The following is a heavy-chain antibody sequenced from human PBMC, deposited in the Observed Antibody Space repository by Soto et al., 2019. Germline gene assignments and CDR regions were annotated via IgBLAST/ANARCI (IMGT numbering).Heavy chain of an antibody. CDR2: IYYSGST. Sequence: SETLSLTCTVSGGSISSYYRSWIRQPPGKGLEWIGYIYYSGSTNYNPSLKSRVTISVDTSKNQFSLKLSSVTAADTAVYYCARHDVSSWFGYWGQGTLVTVS. J-gene: IGHJ4*02. D-gene: IGHD6-13*01. V-gene: IGHV4-59*08. CDR3: ARHDVSSWFGY. CDR1: GGSISSYY.